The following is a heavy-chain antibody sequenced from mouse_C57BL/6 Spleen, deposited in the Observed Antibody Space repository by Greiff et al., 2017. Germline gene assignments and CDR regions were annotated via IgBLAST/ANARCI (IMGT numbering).Heavy chain of an antibody. D-gene: IGHD2-3*01. CDR2: IDPENGDT. Sequence: EVQLQQSGAELVRPGASVKLSCTASGFNIKDDYMPWVKQRPEQGLEWIGWIDPENGDTEYASKFQGKATITADTSSNTAYLQLSSLTSEDTAVYYCTTGDGYSMDYWGQGTTVTVSS. V-gene: IGHV14-4*01. CDR1: GFNIKDDY. CDR3: TTGDGYSMDY. J-gene: IGHJ4*01.